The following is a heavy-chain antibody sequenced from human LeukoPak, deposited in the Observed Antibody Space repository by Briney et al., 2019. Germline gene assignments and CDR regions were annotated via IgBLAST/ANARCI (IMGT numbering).Heavy chain of an antibody. CDR1: GGSFSGYH. CDR2: INHSGST. CDR3: ARGGGDSGGYYFDY. D-gene: IGHD4-23*01. Sequence: PSETLSLTCAVYGGSFSGYHWTWIRQPPGKGLEWIGEINHSGSTNYNPSLKSRVTISVDTSKNQFSLKLSSVTAADTAVYYCARGGGDSGGYYFDYWGQGTLVTVSS. V-gene: IGHV4-34*01. J-gene: IGHJ4*02.